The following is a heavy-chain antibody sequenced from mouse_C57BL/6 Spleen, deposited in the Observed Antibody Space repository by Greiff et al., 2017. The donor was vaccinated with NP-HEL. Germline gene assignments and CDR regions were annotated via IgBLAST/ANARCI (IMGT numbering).Heavy chain of an antibody. D-gene: IGHD2-4*01. V-gene: IGHV14-4*01. J-gene: IGHJ4*01. Sequence: VQLQQSGAELVRPGASVKLSCTASGFNIKDDYMHWVKQRPEQGLEWIGWIDPENGDTEYASKFQGKATITADTSSNTAYLQLSSLTSEDTAIYYCASYDYDVSAMDYWGQGTSVTVSS. CDR2: IDPENGDT. CDR1: GFNIKDDY. CDR3: ASYDYDVSAMDY.